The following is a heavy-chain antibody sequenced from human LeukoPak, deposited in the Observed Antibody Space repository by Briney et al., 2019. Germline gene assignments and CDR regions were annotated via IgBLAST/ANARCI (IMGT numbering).Heavy chain of an antibody. CDR1: GFTFSSYA. CDR2: ISSSGGNT. D-gene: IGHD5-18*01. CDR3: AKDRTAMVSFFDY. J-gene: IGHJ4*02. V-gene: IGHV3-23*01. Sequence: GGSLRLSCAASGFTFSSYAMSWVRQAPGKGMEWVSAISSSGGNTYYADSVTGRYTISRDNSKNTLYLQMYSLRAEDTAVYYCAKDRTAMVSFFDYWGQGTLVTVSS.